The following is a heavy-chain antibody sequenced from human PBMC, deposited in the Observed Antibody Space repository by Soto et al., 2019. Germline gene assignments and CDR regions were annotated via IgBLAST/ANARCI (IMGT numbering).Heavy chain of an antibody. Sequence: PSETLSLTCSVSGGSLNNFYWTWIRQPPGKGLEWIANISYAGVTNYNPSLQSRVTISVDTSKNHFSLKLSSVTAADTAVYYCARARIVVAGTIVDYWGQGTLVTVSS. V-gene: IGHV4-59*08. CDR2: ISYAGVT. CDR1: GGSLNNFY. D-gene: IGHD6-19*01. CDR3: ARARIVVAGTIVDY. J-gene: IGHJ4*02.